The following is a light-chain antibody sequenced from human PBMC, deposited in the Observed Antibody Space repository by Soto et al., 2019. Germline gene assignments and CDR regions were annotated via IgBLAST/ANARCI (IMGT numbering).Light chain of an antibody. J-gene: IGLJ2*01. CDR3: SSFTRFNTVL. CDR1: SRDVGGYNL. CDR2: AVT. Sequence: QSALTQPRSVSGSPGQSVTISCTGTSRDVGGYNLVSWYQLHPGKAPKLMIYAVTLRPSGVPDRFSGSKSGNTASLTISGLQAEDEADYYCSSFTRFNTVLFGGGTKLTVL. V-gene: IGLV2-11*01.